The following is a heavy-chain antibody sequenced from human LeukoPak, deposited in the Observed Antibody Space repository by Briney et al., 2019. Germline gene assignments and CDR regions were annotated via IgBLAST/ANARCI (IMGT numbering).Heavy chain of an antibody. Sequence: PSETLSLTCTVSGDSISSYYWSWIRQPPGKGLEWIGYIYYRGNTNYNPSLKGRVTTSVDMSKNQFSLKLSSVTAADTAVYYCARHALNCGGDCYTYGFDIWGQGTMVTVSS. V-gene: IGHV4-59*08. CDR1: GDSISSYY. CDR3: ARHALNCGGDCYTYGFDI. D-gene: IGHD2-21*02. CDR2: IYYRGNT. J-gene: IGHJ3*02.